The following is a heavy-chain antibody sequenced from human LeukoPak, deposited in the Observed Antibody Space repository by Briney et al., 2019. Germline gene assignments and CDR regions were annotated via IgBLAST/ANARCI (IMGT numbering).Heavy chain of an antibody. CDR2: IKSDGSST. Sequence: GGSLRLSCAASGFTFSSYWMHWVRHTPGKGLVWVSRIKSDGSSTSYADSVKGRFTISRDNAKNALYLQMNSLRAEDTAVYYCARDGYSFGHDFDYWGQGTLVTVSS. J-gene: IGHJ4*02. D-gene: IGHD5-18*01. CDR3: ARDGYSFGHDFDY. CDR1: GFTFSSYW. V-gene: IGHV3-74*01.